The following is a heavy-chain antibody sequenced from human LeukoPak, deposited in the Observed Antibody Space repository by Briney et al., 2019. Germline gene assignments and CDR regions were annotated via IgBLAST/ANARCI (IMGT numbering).Heavy chain of an antibody. Sequence: PSETLSLTCAVSGGSISSGGYSWSWIRQPPGKGLEWIGYIYYIGSTNYNPSLKSRVTISVDTSKNQFSLKLSSVTAADTAVYYCASLTREERITIFGVAPFDPWGQGTLVTVSS. V-gene: IGHV4-61*08. D-gene: IGHD3-3*01. CDR3: ASLTREERITIFGVAPFDP. CDR2: IYYIGST. J-gene: IGHJ5*02. CDR1: GGSISSGGYS.